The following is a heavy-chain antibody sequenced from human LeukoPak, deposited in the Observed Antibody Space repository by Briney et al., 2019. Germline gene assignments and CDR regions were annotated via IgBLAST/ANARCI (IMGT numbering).Heavy chain of an antibody. CDR2: INHSGST. V-gene: IGHV4-34*01. Sequence: SETLSLTCAVYGGSFSTYYWNWIRQPPGKGLEWIGEINHSGSTNYNPSLKSRVTISLDTSKNQFSPKLSSVTAADTAVYYCARGPYGDYGVYYFDSWAQGSLVTVSS. J-gene: IGHJ4*02. D-gene: IGHD4-17*01. CDR3: ARGPYGDYGVYYFDS. CDR1: GGSFSTYY.